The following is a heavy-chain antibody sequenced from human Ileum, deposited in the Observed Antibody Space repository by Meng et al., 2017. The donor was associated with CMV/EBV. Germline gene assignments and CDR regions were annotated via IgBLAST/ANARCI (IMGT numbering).Heavy chain of an antibody. CDR3: ASARSYYDSSGLCYVY. D-gene: IGHD3-22*01. CDR1: GFTFSDYY. Sequence: GESLKISCAASGFTFSDYYMSWIRQAPGKGLEWVSYISSSDSTIYYADSVKGRFTISRDNAKNSLYLQMNSLRAEDTAVYYCASARSYYDSSGLCYVYWGQGTLVTVSS. CDR2: ISSSDSTI. V-gene: IGHV3-11*01. J-gene: IGHJ4*02.